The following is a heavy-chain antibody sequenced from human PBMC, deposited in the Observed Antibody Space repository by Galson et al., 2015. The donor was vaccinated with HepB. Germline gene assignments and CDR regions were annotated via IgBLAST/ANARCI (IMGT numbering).Heavy chain of an antibody. CDR1: GYSFTSYW. D-gene: IGHD5-12*01. CDR2: IDPSDSYT. J-gene: IGHJ6*02. V-gene: IGHV5-10-1*01. Sequence: QSGAEVKKPGESLRISCKGSGYSFTSYWISWVRQMPGKGLEWMGRIDPSDSYTNYSPSFQGHVTISADKSISTAYLQWSSLKASDTAMYYCARQGATMGDTDYYYGMDVWGQGTTVTVSS. CDR3: ARQGATMGDTDYYYGMDV.